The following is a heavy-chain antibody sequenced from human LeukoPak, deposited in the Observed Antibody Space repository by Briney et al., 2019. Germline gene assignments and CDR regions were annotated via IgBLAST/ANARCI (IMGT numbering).Heavy chain of an antibody. CDR2: IYYSESN. CDR1: GGSISSHY. CDR3: ARGGRWGLQYPYYDFWSGYSANTHFDY. V-gene: IGHV4-59*11. Sequence: PSETLSLTCTVSGGSISSHYWSWIRQPPGKGLEWIGYIYYSESNNYNPSLKSRVTISVDTSKNQFSLKLSSVTAADTAVYYCARGGRWGLQYPYYDFWSGYSANTHFDYWGQGTLVTVSS. J-gene: IGHJ4*02. D-gene: IGHD3-3*01.